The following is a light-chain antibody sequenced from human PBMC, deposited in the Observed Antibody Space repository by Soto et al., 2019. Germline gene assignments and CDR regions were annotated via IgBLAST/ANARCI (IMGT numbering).Light chain of an antibody. CDR2: GNN. CDR3: QSYDSSLSGVV. J-gene: IGLJ2*01. CDR1: SSNIGAGYD. V-gene: IGLV1-40*01. Sequence: QSVLTQPPSVSGAPGQRGTISCTGSSSNIGAGYDVHWYRQLPGTAPKLLIYGNNNRPSGVPDRFSGSKSGTSASLAITGLQAEDEADYFCQSYDSSLSGVVFGGGTKVTVL.